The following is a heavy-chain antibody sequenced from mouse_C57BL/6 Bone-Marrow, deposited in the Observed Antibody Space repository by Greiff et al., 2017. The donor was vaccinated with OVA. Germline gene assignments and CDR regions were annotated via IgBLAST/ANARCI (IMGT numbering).Heavy chain of an antibody. Sequence: EVHLVESGGGLVQPGGSMKLSCAASGFTFSDAWMDWVRQSPEKGLEWVAEIRNKANNHATYYAESVKGRFTISRDDSKSSVYLQMNSLRAEDTGIYYCTLITTEEAMDYWGQGTSVTVSS. D-gene: IGHD1-1*01. V-gene: IGHV6-6*01. CDR3: TLITTEEAMDY. J-gene: IGHJ4*01. CDR2: IRNKANNHAT. CDR1: GFTFSDAW.